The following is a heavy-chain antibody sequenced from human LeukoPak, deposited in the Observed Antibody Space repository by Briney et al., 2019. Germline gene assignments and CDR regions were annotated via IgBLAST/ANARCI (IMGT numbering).Heavy chain of an antibody. CDR3: ARNWGYSYGLDY. CDR2: IDPSGGST. J-gene: IGHJ4*02. D-gene: IGHD5-18*01. CDR1: GYTFTSYY. Sequence: ASVKVSCKASGYTFTSYYMHWVLQAPGQGLEWMGIIDPSGGSTSYAQKFQGRVTMTRDMSTSTVYMELSSLRSEDTAVYYCARNWGYSYGLDYWGQGTLVTVSS. V-gene: IGHV1-46*01.